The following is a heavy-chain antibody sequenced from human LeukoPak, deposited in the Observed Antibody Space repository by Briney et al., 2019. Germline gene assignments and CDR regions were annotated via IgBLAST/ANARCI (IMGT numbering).Heavy chain of an antibody. J-gene: IGHJ4*02. V-gene: IGHV3-23*01. D-gene: IGHD4-17*01. Sequence: GASLRLSCAASGFTFSSYAMSWVRQAPGKGLEWVSAISGSGGSTYYADSVKGRFTISRDNSKNTLYLQMNSLRAEDTAVYYCARDYSGYGDSFDYWGQGTLVTVSS. CDR2: ISGSGGST. CDR1: GFTFSSYA. CDR3: ARDYSGYGDSFDY.